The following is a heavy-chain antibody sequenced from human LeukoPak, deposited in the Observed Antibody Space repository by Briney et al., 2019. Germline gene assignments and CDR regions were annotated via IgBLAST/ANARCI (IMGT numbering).Heavy chain of an antibody. V-gene: IGHV3-48*01. CDR2: ISESSSTI. J-gene: IGHJ4*02. CDR3: ARDRPSEGAGDLY. Sequence: PGGSLRLSCAASGFTFNSYSMNWVRQAPGKGLEWVSYISESSSTICYADSVKGRFTISRDNAKSSLYLQMNSLRAEDTAVYYCARDRPSEGAGDLYWGQGTLVTVSS. CDR1: GFTFNSYS. D-gene: IGHD2-21*01.